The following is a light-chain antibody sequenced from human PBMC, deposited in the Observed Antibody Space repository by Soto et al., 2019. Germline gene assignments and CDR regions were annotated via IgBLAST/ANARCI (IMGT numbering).Light chain of an antibody. Sequence: EIVLTRSPGTLSLSPGERATLSCRASQSISSSYLAWYQQKPGQAPRLLVYGASSRATGIPDRFSGSGSGTDFTLTISRLEPEDFAGYYCQQYGSSRFTFGPGTKVDIK. CDR2: GAS. V-gene: IGKV3-20*01. CDR1: QSISSSY. CDR3: QQYGSSRFT. J-gene: IGKJ3*01.